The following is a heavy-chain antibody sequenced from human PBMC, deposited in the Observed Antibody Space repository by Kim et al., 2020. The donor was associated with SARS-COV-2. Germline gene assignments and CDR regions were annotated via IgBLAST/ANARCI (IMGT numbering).Heavy chain of an antibody. D-gene: IGHD1-1*01. V-gene: IGHV3-53*01. CDR3: ARDGSWNDRYI. J-gene: IGHJ3*02. CDR2: IYSGGST. Sequence: GGSLRLSCAASGFTVSSNYMSWVRQAPGKGLEWVSVIYSGGSTYYADSVKGRFTISRDNSKNTLYLQMNSLRAEDTAVYYCARDGSWNDRYIWGQGTMVTVSS. CDR1: GFTVSSNY.